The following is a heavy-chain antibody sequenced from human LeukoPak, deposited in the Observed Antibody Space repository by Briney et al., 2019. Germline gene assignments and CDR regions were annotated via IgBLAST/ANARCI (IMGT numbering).Heavy chain of an antibody. J-gene: IGHJ4*02. Sequence: PGRSLRLSCAASGFTFNSYAMHWVRQAPGKGLEWVAVISYDGSNKYYADSVKGRFTISRDNSKNTLYLRMNSLRAEDTAVYYCARALSSGRLDYWGQGTLVTVSS. CDR2: ISYDGSNK. CDR3: ARALSSGRLDY. D-gene: IGHD6-19*01. CDR1: GFTFNSYA. V-gene: IGHV3-30-3*01.